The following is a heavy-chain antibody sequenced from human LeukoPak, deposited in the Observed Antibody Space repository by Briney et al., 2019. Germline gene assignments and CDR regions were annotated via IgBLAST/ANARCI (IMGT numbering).Heavy chain of an antibody. CDR2: ISSSSSYI. V-gene: IGHV3-21*01. J-gene: IGHJ6*03. Sequence: GGSLRLSCAASGFTFSSYSMNWVRQAPGKGLEWVSSISSSSSYIYYADSVKGRFTISRDNAKNSLYLQMNSLRAEDTAVYYCARVGPTAMVSLYMGVWGKGTTVTISS. D-gene: IGHD5-18*01. CDR3: ARVGPTAMVSLYMGV. CDR1: GFTFSSYS.